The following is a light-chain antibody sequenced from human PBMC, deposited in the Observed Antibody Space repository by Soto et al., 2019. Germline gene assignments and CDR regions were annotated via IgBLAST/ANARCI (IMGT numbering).Light chain of an antibody. V-gene: IGKV3-15*01. CDR1: ESVSSN. CDR2: GAS. CDR3: QQYNRWRT. Sequence: EIVMTQSPATLSVSPGERATLSCRASESVSSNLAWYQQKPGQAPRLLIYGASTRATGIPARTSGSGSGTEFTLTISGLQSEDFAVYYCQQYNRWRTFGQGTKVDIK. J-gene: IGKJ1*01.